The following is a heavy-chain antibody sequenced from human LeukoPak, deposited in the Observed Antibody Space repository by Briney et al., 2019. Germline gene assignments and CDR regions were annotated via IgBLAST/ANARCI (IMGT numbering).Heavy chain of an antibody. V-gene: IGHV3-73*01. CDR2: IRSKASSYAT. Sequence: GGSLRLSCAASGFTFSDSSIHWVRQASGKGLEWVGRIRSKASSYATAYAASVEGRFTISRDDSKNTAYLLMNSLKTEDTAVYYCTRLTVVRGLIVYFDYWGQGTLVTVSS. CDR1: GFTFSDSS. D-gene: IGHD3-10*01. CDR3: TRLTVVRGLIVYFDY. J-gene: IGHJ4*02.